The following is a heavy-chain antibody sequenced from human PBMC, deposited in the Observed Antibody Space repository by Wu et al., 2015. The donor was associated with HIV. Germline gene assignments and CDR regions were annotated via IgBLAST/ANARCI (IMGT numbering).Heavy chain of an antibody. V-gene: IGHV1-2*02. CDR3: ARAPYSLLYFYMDV. CDR1: GYTFTGYY. Sequence: QVQLVQSGPEVKKPGASVRVSCKASGYTFTGYYIHWVRQAPGQGLEWMGCINPNNDGTNFAQKFQGRVTMTRDTSINTAYVELSGLTSDDTAIYYCARAPYSLLYFYMDVWGKGTTVTVSS. CDR2: INPNNDGT. D-gene: IGHD4-11*01. J-gene: IGHJ6*03.